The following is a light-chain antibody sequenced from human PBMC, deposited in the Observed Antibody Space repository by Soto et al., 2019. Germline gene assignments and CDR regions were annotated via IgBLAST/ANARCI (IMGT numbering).Light chain of an antibody. CDR3: CSYAGSSTFYV. Sequence: QAALTQPRSVSGSPGQSVTISCTGTSSDVGGYGYVSWYQQHPGKAPKLMIYDVYNRPSGVPDRFSGSKSGNTASLTISGLQAEDEAVYYCCSYAGSSTFYVFGTGTKLTVL. J-gene: IGLJ1*01. CDR2: DVY. CDR1: SSDVGGYGY. V-gene: IGLV2-11*01.